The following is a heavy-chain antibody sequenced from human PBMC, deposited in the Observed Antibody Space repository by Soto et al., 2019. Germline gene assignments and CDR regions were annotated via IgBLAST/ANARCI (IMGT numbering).Heavy chain of an antibody. CDR2: VYYRGGA. CDR3: GRVVEGATRHTDLDS. CDR1: GVSIHNSHSF. V-gene: IGHV4-39*01. Sequence: SETLSLTCTVSGVSIHNSHSFWGWIRQPPGKGLEFIGTVYYRGGAHYNSSRTSRVTISVDTANNQVSLRMRSLTAADTAVYYCGRVVEGATRHTDLDSWGQGTLVTVSS. J-gene: IGHJ5*01. D-gene: IGHD2-21*01.